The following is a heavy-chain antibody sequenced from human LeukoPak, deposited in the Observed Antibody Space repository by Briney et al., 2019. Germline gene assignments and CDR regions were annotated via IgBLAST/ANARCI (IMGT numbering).Heavy chain of an antibody. J-gene: IGHJ4*02. CDR1: GLTFSTSG. CDR2: IGPTGSDR. Sequence: GGSLRLSCTASGLTFSTSGFNWVRQAPGKGLEWVASIGPTGSDRYRADSIKGRFTISRDNANNFLYLQMNSLRAEDTAVYYCATGTNGRHYDYWGQGTLLTVSS. D-gene: IGHD1-14*01. V-gene: IGHV3-21*06. CDR3: ATGTNGRHYDY.